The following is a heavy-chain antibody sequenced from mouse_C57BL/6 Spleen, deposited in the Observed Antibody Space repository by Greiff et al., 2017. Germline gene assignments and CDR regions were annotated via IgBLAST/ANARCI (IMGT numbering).Heavy chain of an antibody. CDR1: GYAFSSYW. V-gene: IGHV1-80*01. CDR3: ARTTIYYDYDDY. J-gene: IGHJ2*01. CDR2: IYPGDGDT. D-gene: IGHD2-4*01. Sequence: QVQLKQSGAELVKPGASVKISCKASGYAFSSYWMNWVKQRPGKGLEWIGQIYPGDGDTNYNGKFKGKATLTADKSSSTAYMQLSSLTSEDSAVYFCARTTIYYDYDDYWGQGTTLTVSS.